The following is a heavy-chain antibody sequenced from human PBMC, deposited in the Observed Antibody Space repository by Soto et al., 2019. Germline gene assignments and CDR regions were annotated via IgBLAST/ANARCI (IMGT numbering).Heavy chain of an antibody. Sequence: GGSLRLSCAASGFTFDDYAMHWVRQAPGKGLEWVSGISWNSGSIGYADSVKGRFTISRDNAKNSLYLQMNSLRAEDTALYYCAKDRGVRGVTRPYYFDYWGQGTLVTVSS. CDR1: GFTFDDYA. CDR2: ISWNSGSI. V-gene: IGHV3-9*01. J-gene: IGHJ4*02. D-gene: IGHD3-10*01. CDR3: AKDRGVRGVTRPYYFDY.